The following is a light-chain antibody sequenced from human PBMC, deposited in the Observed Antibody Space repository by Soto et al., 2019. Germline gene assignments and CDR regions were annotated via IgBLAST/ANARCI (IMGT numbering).Light chain of an antibody. J-gene: IGKJ4*01. V-gene: IGKV3-11*01. CDR3: QHRSNWPLT. CDR1: QSVSSY. CDR2: DAS. Sequence: EIVLTQSPATLSLSPGARATLSCRASQSVSSYLAWYQQKPGQAPRLLIYDASNRATGIPVRFSGSGSGTDFTLTISSLEPEDFAVYYCQHRSNWPLTFGGGTKVDIK.